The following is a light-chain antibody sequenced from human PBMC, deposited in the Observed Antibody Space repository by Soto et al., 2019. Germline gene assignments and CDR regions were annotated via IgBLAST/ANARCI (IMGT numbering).Light chain of an antibody. V-gene: IGKV1-39*01. CDR3: QQSYTTPRT. CDR2: AAS. CDR1: QGISTY. Sequence: DIQMTQSPSSLSASVGDRVTITCRASQGISTYLNWYQQRPGKAPRLLINAASNLQSGVPSRFRGSGSETDFTLTITSLQPEDFATYYCQQSYTTPRTFGQGTKVDIK. J-gene: IGKJ1*01.